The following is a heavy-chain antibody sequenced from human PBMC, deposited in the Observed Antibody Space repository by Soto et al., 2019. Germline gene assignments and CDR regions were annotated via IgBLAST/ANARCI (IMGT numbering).Heavy chain of an antibody. D-gene: IGHD3-3*01. CDR3: AHRAVHYDFWSGSEKYTWFDP. CDR1: GFSLSTSGVG. CDR2: IYWDDDK. V-gene: IGHV2-5*02. J-gene: IGHJ5*02. Sequence: QITLKESGPTLVKPTQTLTLTCTFSGFSLSTSGVGVGWIRQPPGKALEWLALIYWDDDKRYSPSLKSRLTITKDTSKHPVVLTMTNMDPVDTATYYCAHRAVHYDFWSGSEKYTWFDPWGQGTLVTVSS.